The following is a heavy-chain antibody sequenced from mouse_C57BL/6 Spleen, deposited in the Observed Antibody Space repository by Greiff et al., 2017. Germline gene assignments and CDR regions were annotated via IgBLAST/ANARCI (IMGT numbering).Heavy chain of an antibody. Sequence: VQLQQPGAELVKPGASVKLSCKASGYTFTSYWMHWVKQRPGQGLEWIGMIHPNSGSTNYNEKFKSKAKLTVDKSSSTSYMQLSSLTSEDSAVYYCARRTTVVEDYVDYWGQGTTLTVSS. CDR3: ARRTTVVEDYVDY. V-gene: IGHV1-64*01. D-gene: IGHD1-1*01. CDR1: GYTFTSYW. CDR2: IHPNSGST. J-gene: IGHJ2*01.